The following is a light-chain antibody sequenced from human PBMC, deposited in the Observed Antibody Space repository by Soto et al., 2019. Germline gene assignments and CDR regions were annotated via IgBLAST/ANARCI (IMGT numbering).Light chain of an antibody. V-gene: IGKV3-15*01. CDR1: QSVSSN. CDR3: QQYNTWPYT. J-gene: IGKJ2*01. CDR2: DAF. Sequence: EIEMTQSPETLYVSPGERATLSCRASQSVSSNLAWYQQKLGQAPRLLIYDAFNRATGIPARFSGSGSGTEFTLTISRLQSEDFAVYYCQQYNTWPYTFGQGTKLEIK.